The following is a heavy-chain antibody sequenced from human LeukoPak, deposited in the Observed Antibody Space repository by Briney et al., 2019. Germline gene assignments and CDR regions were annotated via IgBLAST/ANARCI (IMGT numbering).Heavy chain of an antibody. V-gene: IGHV1-69*01. CDR2: IIPIFGTA. CDR1: VGTFSSYA. CDR3: ARGPDYYWYFDL. D-gene: IGHD4-11*01. Sequence: SVKVSCMASVGTFSSYAISWVRQAPGHGREWMGGIIPIFGTANYAQKFQGRVTITADESTSTAYMELSSLRSEDTAVYYCARGPDYYWYFDLWGRGTLVTVSS. J-gene: IGHJ2*01.